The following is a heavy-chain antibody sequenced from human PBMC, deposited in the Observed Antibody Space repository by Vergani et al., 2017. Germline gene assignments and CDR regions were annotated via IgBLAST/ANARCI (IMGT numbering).Heavy chain of an antibody. CDR1: GFSFSSYS. D-gene: IGHD2-8*01. CDR2: ISGSSSYV. V-gene: IGHV3-21*02. Sequence: EVQLVESGGGLVKPGGSLRLSCAASGFSFSSYSMNWVRQAPGKGLEWVASISGSSSYVFYRDSVEGRFTITRDNAEKSVYLQMNSLRAEDTAMYFCARGLWDCTHIRCSPPSYWGQGTQVTVSS. J-gene: IGHJ4*02. CDR3: ARGLWDCTHIRCSPPSY.